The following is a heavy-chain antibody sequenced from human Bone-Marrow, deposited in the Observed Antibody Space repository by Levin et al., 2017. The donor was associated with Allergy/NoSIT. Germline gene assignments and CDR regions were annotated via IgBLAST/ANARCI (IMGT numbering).Heavy chain of an antibody. Sequence: GGSLRLSCAASGFTFSSYSMNWVRQAPGKGLEWVSSISSSSSYIYYADSVKGRFTISRDNAKNSLYLQMNSLRAEDTAVYYCAREAARQYSGYDGVSVGPFDYWGQGTLVTVSS. V-gene: IGHV3-21*01. CDR2: ISSSSSYI. J-gene: IGHJ4*02. CDR3: AREAARQYSGYDGVSVGPFDY. CDR1: GFTFSSYS. D-gene: IGHD5-12*01.